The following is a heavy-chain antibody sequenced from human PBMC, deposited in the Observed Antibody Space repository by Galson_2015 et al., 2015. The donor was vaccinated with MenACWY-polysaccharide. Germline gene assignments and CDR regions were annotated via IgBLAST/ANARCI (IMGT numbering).Heavy chain of an antibody. CDR2: IHYTGTT. V-gene: IGHV4-59*01. D-gene: IGHD6-19*01. J-gene: IGHJ5*02. CDR3: AGLMAGSPFGWFDP. CDR1: GGSISSYR. Sequence: LVKPTQTLSLTCTVSGGSISSYRWTWIRQPPGKGLEWIGYIHYTGTTKYNPSLTSRVTISVDTSKKDFSLKLSSVTAADTAVYYCAGLMAGSPFGWFDPWGQGTLVTVSS.